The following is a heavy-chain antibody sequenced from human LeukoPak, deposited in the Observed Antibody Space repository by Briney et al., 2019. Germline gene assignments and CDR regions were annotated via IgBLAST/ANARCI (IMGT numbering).Heavy chain of an antibody. J-gene: IGHJ4*02. CDR2: IYYSGST. D-gene: IGHD6-6*01. CDR3: ARGSSSSSSDFAY. V-gene: IGHV4-39*07. CDR1: GGSISSSSYY. Sequence: PSETQSLTCTVSGGSISSSSYYWGWIRQPPGKGLEWIGSIYYSGSTYYNPSLKSRVTISVDTSKNQFSLKLSSVTAADTAVYYCARGSSSSSSDFAYWGQGTLVTVSS.